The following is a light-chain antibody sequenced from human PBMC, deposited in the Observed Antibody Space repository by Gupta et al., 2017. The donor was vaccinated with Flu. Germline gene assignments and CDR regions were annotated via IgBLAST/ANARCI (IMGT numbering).Light chain of an antibody. J-gene: IGKJ4*01. Sequence: ERATLSCRASQSVSSSYLAWYQQKPGQAPRLLIYGASSRATGIPDRFSGSGSGTDFTLTISRLEPEDFAVYYCQQYVSSLLTFGGGTKVEIK. CDR1: QSVSSSY. V-gene: IGKV3-20*01. CDR2: GAS. CDR3: QQYVSSLLT.